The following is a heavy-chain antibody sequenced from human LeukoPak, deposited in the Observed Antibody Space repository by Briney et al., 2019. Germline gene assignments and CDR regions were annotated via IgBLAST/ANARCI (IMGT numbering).Heavy chain of an antibody. J-gene: IGHJ3*02. Sequence: PSETLSLTCTVSGGSISSYYWSWIRQPPGKGLEWIGYIYYSGSTNYNPSLKSRVTISVDTSKNQFSLKLSSVTAADTAVYYCARVTMIVERVAFDIWGQGTMVTVSS. CDR2: IYYSGST. CDR3: ARVTMIVERVAFDI. D-gene: IGHD3-22*01. CDR1: GGSISSYY. V-gene: IGHV4-59*12.